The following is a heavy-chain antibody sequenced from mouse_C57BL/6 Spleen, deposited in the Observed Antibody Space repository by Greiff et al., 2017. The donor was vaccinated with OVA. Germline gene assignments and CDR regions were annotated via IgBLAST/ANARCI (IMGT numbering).Heavy chain of an antibody. J-gene: IGHJ2*01. D-gene: IGHD2-5*01. CDR1: GYTFTSYW. CDR2: IDPSDSYT. Sequence: VQLQQPGAELVRPGTSVKLSCKASGYTFTSYWMHWVKQRPGQGLEWIGVIDPSDSYTNYNQKFKGKATLTVDTSSSTAYMQLSSLTSEDSAVYYCARPSYSNSDYWGQGTTLTVSS. V-gene: IGHV1-59*01. CDR3: ARPSYSNSDY.